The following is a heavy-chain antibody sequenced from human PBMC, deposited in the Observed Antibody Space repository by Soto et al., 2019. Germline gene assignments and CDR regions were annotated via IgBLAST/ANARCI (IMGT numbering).Heavy chain of an antibody. CDR3: ARDRGPPSYFDN. CDR2: ISSSSSYI. V-gene: IGHV3-21*01. CDR1: GFTFRSYS. Sequence: PGGSLRLSCSASGFTFRSYSINWVRQAPGKGLEWVSSISSSSSYIYYADSVKGRFTISRDSAKNSLYLQMNSLTAEDTAVYYCARDRGPPSYFDNWGQGTLVTVSS. J-gene: IGHJ4*02.